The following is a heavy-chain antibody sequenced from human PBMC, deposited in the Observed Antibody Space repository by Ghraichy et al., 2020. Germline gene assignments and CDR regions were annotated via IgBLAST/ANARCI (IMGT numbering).Heavy chain of an antibody. CDR2: IKQDGSEK. CDR1: GFTFSSYW. Sequence: GGSLRLSCAASGFTFSSYWMSWVRQAPGKGLEWVANIKQDGSEKYYVDSVEGRFTISRDNAKNSLYLQMNSLRAEDTAVYYCARDSPSTYYDILTGYYTYYYYYMDVWGKGTTVTVSS. J-gene: IGHJ6*03. CDR3: ARDSPSTYYDILTGYYTYYYYYMDV. V-gene: IGHV3-7*03. D-gene: IGHD3-9*01.